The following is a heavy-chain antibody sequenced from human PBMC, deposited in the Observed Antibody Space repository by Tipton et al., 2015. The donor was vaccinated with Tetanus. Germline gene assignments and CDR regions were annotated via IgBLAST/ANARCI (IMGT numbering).Heavy chain of an antibody. Sequence: LVQSGAEEKKPGASEKVYCKASGYTFTSYYMHWVRQAPGQGLEWMGIINPSGGSTSYAQKFQGRVTMTRDASTSTVYMELSSLRSEDTAVYYCAGRAYYYDSSGYPSRGLCAFDIWGQGTMVTVSS. CDR3: AGRAYYYDSSGYPSRGLCAFDI. V-gene: IGHV1-46*01. D-gene: IGHD3-22*01. CDR2: INPSGGST. CDR1: GYTFTSYY. J-gene: IGHJ3*02.